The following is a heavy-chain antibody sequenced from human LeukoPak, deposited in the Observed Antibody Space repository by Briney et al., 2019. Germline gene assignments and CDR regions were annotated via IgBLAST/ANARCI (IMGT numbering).Heavy chain of an antibody. CDR3: ARDVVIGTYYYYGMDV. CDR1: GFTFSSYW. Sequence: GGSLRLSCAASGFTFSSYWMSWVRQAPGKGLEWVANIKQDGSGKYYVDSVKGRFTISRDNAKNSLYLQMNSLRAEDTAVYYCARDVVIGTYYYYGMDVWGQGTTVTVSS. D-gene: IGHD3-22*01. V-gene: IGHV3-7*01. J-gene: IGHJ6*02. CDR2: IKQDGSGK.